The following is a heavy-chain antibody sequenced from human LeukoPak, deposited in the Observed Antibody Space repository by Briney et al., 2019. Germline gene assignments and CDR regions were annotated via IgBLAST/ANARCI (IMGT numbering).Heavy chain of an antibody. J-gene: IGHJ5*02. V-gene: IGHV1-2*02. CDR1: GYSITAYY. Sequence: GGSVKVSCKASGYSITAYYIHWVRQAPGQGLEWMGWINPHNGGTKFAQKFQGRVTMTRDTSIGTAYMELSRLTSDDTAVYYCARGVAAVTAFNWFDPWGQGTLV. CDR3: ARGVAAVTAFNWFDP. D-gene: IGHD2-21*02. CDR2: INPHNGGT.